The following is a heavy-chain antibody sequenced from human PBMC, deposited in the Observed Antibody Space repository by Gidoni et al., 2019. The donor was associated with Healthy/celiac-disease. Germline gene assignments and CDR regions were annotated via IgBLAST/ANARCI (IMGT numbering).Heavy chain of an antibody. CDR2: ISGSGGST. V-gene: IGHV3-23*01. Sequence: EVQLLESGGGLVQPGGSLRLSCAASGFTFSSYAMSLVRQAPGKGLEWVSAISGSGGSTYYADSVKGRFTISRDNSKNTLYLQMNSLRAEDTAVYYCAKDWVYGSGSYRRDPDWYFDLWGRGTLVTVSS. J-gene: IGHJ2*01. CDR3: AKDWVYGSGSYRRDPDWYFDL. D-gene: IGHD3-10*01. CDR1: GFTFSSYA.